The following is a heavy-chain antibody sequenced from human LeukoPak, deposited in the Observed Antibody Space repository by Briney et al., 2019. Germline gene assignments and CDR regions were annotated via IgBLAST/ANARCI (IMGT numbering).Heavy chain of an antibody. CDR1: GFTFSNYW. Sequence: GGSLRLSCAASGFTFSNYWMSWVRQAPGKGLEWVANIKQDGSEKYYVDSVKGRFTISRDNSKNTLYLQMNSLRAEDTAVYYCSMVYYGRGDYWGQGTLVTVSS. CDR3: SMVYYGRGDY. V-gene: IGHV3-7*01. D-gene: IGHD3-10*01. CDR2: IKQDGSEK. J-gene: IGHJ4*02.